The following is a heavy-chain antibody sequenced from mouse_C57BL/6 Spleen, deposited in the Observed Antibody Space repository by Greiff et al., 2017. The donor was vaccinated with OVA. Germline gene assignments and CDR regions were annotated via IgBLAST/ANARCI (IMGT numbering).Heavy chain of an antibody. CDR2: INYDGSSP. V-gene: IGHV5-16*01. CDR1: GFTFSDYY. D-gene: IGHD2-3*01. J-gene: IGHJ1*03. Sequence: EVKLMESEGGLVQPGSSMKLSCTASGFTFSDYYMAWVRQVPEKGLEWVANINYDGSSPYYLDSLKSRFIISRDNAKNILYLQMSSLKSEDTATYYCARLDGYSWYFDVWGTGTTVTVSS. CDR3: ARLDGYSWYFDV.